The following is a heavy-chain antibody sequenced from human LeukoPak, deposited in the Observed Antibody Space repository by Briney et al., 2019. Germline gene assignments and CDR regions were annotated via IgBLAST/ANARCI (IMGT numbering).Heavy chain of an antibody. CDR1: GGTFSSYA. J-gene: IGHJ4*02. CDR2: IIPIFGTA. D-gene: IGHD5-24*01. V-gene: IGHV1-69*13. CDR3: AREMATPRDY. Sequence: ASVTVSCKASGGTFSSYAISWVRQAPGQGLEWMGGIIPIFGTANYTQKFQGRVTITADESTSTDYMELRSLRSEDTAVYYCAREMATPRDYWGQGTLVTVSS.